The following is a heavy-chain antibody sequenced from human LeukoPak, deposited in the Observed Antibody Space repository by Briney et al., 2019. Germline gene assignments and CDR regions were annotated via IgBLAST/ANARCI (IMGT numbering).Heavy chain of an antibody. CDR3: ARELWFANAPGSWLDP. J-gene: IGHJ5*02. D-gene: IGHD3-10*01. CDR1: GDSISSGAYS. Sequence: PSQTLSLTCVVSGDSISSGAYSWSWIRQPPGKGLEWIGYIFHTGSTFYNPSLKSRVTISVDNSMNQSSLRLSSVTAADTAVYYCARELWFANAPGSWLDPWGQGTLVTVSS. CDR2: IFHTGST. V-gene: IGHV4-30-2*01.